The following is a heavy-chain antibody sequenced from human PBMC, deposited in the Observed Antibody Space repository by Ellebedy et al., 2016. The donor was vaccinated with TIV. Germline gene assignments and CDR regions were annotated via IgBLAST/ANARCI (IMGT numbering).Heavy chain of an antibody. Sequence: SETLSLXXTVSGYSISSVYYWGWIRQPPGKGLEWIGSIYHSGSTYYNPSLKSRVTISVDTSKNQFSLKLSSVTAADTAVYYCARQGYYDYVWGSYRYRSGYYYGMDVWGQGTTVTVSS. CDR2: IYHSGST. CDR1: GYSISSVYY. CDR3: ARQGYYDYVWGSYRYRSGYYYGMDV. J-gene: IGHJ6*02. D-gene: IGHD3-16*02. V-gene: IGHV4-38-2*02.